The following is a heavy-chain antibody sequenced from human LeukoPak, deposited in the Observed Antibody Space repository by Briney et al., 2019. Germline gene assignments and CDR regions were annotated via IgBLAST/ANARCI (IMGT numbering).Heavy chain of an antibody. J-gene: IGHJ3*02. V-gene: IGHV3-23*01. CDR1: GFTFSSYS. CDR3: ASGVVDNDAFDI. CDR2: ISGSGGYT. Sequence: GGSLRLSCAASGFTFSSYSMNWVRQAPGKGLEWVSGISGSGGYTYYADSVKGRFTISRDNSKNTLYLQMNRLRDEDTAVYYCASGVVDNDAFDIWGQGTMVTVSS. D-gene: IGHD5-12*01.